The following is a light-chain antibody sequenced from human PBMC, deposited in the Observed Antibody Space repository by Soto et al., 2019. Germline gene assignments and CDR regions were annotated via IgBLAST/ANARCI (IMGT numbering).Light chain of an antibody. CDR1: QDISNY. Sequence: DIPMTQSPSSLSASVGDRVTITCQASQDISNYLNWYQQKPGKAPKLLIYDASNLETGVTSRFSGSGFGIDFTFTISSLQPEDIATYYCQQYDNLPLTFGGGTKVEIK. CDR3: QQYDNLPLT. CDR2: DAS. J-gene: IGKJ4*01. V-gene: IGKV1-33*01.